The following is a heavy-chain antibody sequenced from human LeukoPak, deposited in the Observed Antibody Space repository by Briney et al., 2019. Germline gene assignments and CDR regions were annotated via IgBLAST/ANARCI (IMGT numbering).Heavy chain of an antibody. D-gene: IGHD3-22*01. CDR1: GGSISSGGYY. V-gene: IGHV4-31*03. J-gene: IGHJ4*02. Sequence: PSQTLSLTCTVSGGSISSGGYYWSWIRQHPGKGLEWIGYIYYSGSTYYNPSLKSRVTISVDTPKNQFSLKLSSVTAADTAVYYCARGDYYDSSGYYYDLGFLGGAFDYWGQGTLVTVSS. CDR2: IYYSGST. CDR3: ARGDYYDSSGYYYDLGFLGGAFDY.